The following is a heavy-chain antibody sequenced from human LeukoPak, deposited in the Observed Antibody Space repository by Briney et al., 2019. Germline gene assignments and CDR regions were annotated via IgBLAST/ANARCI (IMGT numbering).Heavy chain of an antibody. Sequence: ASVKVSCKTSGYTFATYSINWVRQATGQGLEWMGWMNPNSGNTGYAQKFQGRVTMTRNTSISTSYMELSILRSEDTAVYYCARGPRITMVRAAHYGMDVSGPGSKVTVSS. CDR1: GYTFATYS. D-gene: IGHD3-10*01. CDR2: MNPNSGNT. CDR3: ARGPRITMVRAAHYGMDV. J-gene: IGHJ6*02. V-gene: IGHV1-8*02.